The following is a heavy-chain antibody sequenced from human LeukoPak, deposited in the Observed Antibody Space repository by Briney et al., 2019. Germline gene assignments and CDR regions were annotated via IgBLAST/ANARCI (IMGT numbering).Heavy chain of an antibody. D-gene: IGHD3-10*01. Sequence: SETLSLTCTVSGYSISSGYYWGWIRQPPGKGLEWIGSIYYSGSTYYNPSLKSRVTISVDTSKNQFSLKLSSVTAADTAVYYCAGAVYGSGLARWPYNWFDPWGQGTLVTVSS. V-gene: IGHV4-38-2*02. CDR1: GYSISSGYY. J-gene: IGHJ5*02. CDR3: AGAVYGSGLARWPYNWFDP. CDR2: IYYSGST.